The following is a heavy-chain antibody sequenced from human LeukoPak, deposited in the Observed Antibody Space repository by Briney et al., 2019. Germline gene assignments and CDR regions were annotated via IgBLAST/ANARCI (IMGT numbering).Heavy chain of an antibody. CDR3: ARESGSSGKDFDY. CDR2: INPNSGGT. J-gene: IGHJ4*02. CDR1: GYTFTGYY. Sequence: ASVKVSCKASGYTFTGYYMHWVRQAPGQGLEWMGWINPNSGGTNYAQKFQGRVTMTRDTSISTAYMELSRLRSDDTAVYYCARESGSSGKDFDYWGQGTPVTVSS. V-gene: IGHV1-2*02. D-gene: IGHD6-6*01.